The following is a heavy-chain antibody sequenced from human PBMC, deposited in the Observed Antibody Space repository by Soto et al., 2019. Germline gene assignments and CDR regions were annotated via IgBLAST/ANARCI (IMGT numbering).Heavy chain of an antibody. J-gene: IGHJ4*02. Sequence: QVQLVQSGAEVKKPVASVKVSFKASGYTFTDYYMHWMRQAPGQGLEWMGRINPNSGGTNYAQKFQVSVTLVRDLSFSTSYMELSRLRSVDTAIYYFATNPGGLLRPGYLVLVTLVTVS. CDR1: GYTFTDYY. V-gene: IGHV1-2*06. CDR3: ATNPGGLLRPGY. CDR2: INPNSGGT. D-gene: IGHD3-22*01.